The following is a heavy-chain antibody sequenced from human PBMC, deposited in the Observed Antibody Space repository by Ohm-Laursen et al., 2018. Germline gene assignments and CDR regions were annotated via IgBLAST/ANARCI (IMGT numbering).Heavy chain of an antibody. CDR2: INSDGTST. J-gene: IGHJ4*02. V-gene: IGHV3-74*01. CDR1: GFTFSSYW. Sequence: SLRLSCAASGFTFSSYWMHWVRQAPGKGLVWVSRINSDGTSTTYADSVKGLFTISRDNAKNSLYLQMNSLRAEDTAVYYCVKDAGGTYDYWGQGTLVTVSS. CDR3: VKDAGGTYDY.